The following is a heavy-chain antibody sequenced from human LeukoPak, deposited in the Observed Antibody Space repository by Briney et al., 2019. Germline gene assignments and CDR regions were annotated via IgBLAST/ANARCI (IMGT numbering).Heavy chain of an antibody. CDR1: GGSISSGGYY. D-gene: IGHD3-10*01. J-gene: IGHJ4*02. CDR2: IYYSGST. V-gene: IGHV4-30-4*01. CDR3: ARGGGITMVRGVITTLDY. Sequence: SETLSLTCTVSGGSISSGGYYWSWIRQPPGKGLEWIGYIYYSGSTYYNPSLKSRVTISVDTSKNQFSLKLSSVTAADTAVYYCARGGGITMVRGVITTLDYWGQGTLVTVSS.